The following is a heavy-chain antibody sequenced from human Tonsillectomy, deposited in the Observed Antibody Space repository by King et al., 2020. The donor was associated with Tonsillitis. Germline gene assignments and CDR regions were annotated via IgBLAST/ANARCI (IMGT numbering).Heavy chain of an antibody. J-gene: IGHJ4*02. D-gene: IGHD3-22*01. V-gene: IGHV1-69*01. CDR2: IVPVFDTA. CDR3: ARSRNYYDSSGYSASDY. CDR1: GGTFSTYA. Sequence: VQLVQSGAEVKKPGSSVKVSCKASGGTFSTYAISWVRQAPGQGLEWIGGIVPVFDTANYAQKFQGRVTITADESTSTVYMELSSLRSEDTAVYYCARSRNYYDSSGYSASDYWGQGTLVTVSS.